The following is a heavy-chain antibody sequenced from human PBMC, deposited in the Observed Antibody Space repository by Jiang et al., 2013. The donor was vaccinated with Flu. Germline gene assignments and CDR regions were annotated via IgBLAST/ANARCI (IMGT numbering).Heavy chain of an antibody. CDR1: GFTVSSNY. V-gene: IGHV3-66*01. CDR2: IYSGGGT. Sequence: GLVQPGGSLRLSCAASGFTVSSNYMSWVRQAPGKGLEWVSAIYSGGGTYYADSVKGRFTISRDNSKNTLYLQMNSLRAEDTAVYYCARGGSYSSSAGSYSDYWGQGTLATVSS. J-gene: IGHJ4*02. CDR3: ARGGSYSSSAGSYSDY. D-gene: IGHD6-6*01.